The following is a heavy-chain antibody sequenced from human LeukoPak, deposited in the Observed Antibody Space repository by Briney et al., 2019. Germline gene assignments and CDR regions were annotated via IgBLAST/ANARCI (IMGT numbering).Heavy chain of an antibody. CDR2: FSGSGGST. V-gene: IGHV3-23*01. D-gene: IGHD3-10*01. CDR3: ARTMVRGVIITESAFDI. CDR1: GFIFSSYA. Sequence: PGGSLRLSCAASGFIFSSYAMSWVPEAPGEGLEWVSAFSGSGGSTYYVDSVKGRSTISRDNSKNTLYLQMNSLRAEDTAVYYCARTMVRGVIITESAFDIWGQGTMVTVSS. J-gene: IGHJ3*02.